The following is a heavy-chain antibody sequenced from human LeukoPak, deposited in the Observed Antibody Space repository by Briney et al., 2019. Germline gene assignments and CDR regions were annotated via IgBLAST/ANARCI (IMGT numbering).Heavy chain of an antibody. D-gene: IGHD5-24*01. CDR1: GFPFSSYW. J-gene: IGHJ4*02. CDR2: IKQDGSKK. CDR3: TRVGYIDEGIDY. V-gene: IGHV3-7*04. Sequence: PGGSLRLSCVASGFPFSSYWMTWVRQAPGKGLEWVANIKQDGSKKSYVDSVKGRFTISRDNAKNSLHLQMNSLRAEDTAIYYCTRVGYIDEGIDYWGLGTLVTVSS.